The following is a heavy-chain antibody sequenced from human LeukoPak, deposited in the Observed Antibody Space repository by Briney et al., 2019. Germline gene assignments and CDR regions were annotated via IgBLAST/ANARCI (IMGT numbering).Heavy chain of an antibody. J-gene: IGHJ4*02. CDR1: GFTFSNVW. D-gene: IGHD3-16*02. CDR3: AKDPKYYDYVWGSYRYTGESDY. CDR2: ISGSGGST. V-gene: IGHV3-23*01. Sequence: GGSLRLSCAASGFTFSNVWMSWVGQAPGMGLEGVFVISGSGGSTYYTVPVKGRFTISRANSKNTLYLKMNSLRAEDTAVYYCAKDPKYYDYVWGSYRYTGESDYWGQGTLVTVSS.